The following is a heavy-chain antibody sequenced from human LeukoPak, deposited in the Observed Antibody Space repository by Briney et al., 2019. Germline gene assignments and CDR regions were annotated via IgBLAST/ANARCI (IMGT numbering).Heavy chain of an antibody. J-gene: IGHJ5*02. V-gene: IGHV3-23*01. D-gene: IGHD2-15*01. Sequence: PGGSLRLSCAASGFTFSSYAMTWVRQAPGKGLEWVSTISGSGSSTYYADAVKGRFIISRDNSKNTLYLQMNSLRAEDSAIYYCPKARVRIVVLVAAAPPFAPWGQGPKLTV. CDR2: ISGSGSST. CDR1: GFTFSSYA. CDR3: PKARVRIVVLVAAAPPFAP.